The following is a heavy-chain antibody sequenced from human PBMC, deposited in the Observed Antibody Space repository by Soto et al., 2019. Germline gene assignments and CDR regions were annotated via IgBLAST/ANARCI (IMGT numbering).Heavy chain of an antibody. D-gene: IGHD6-19*01. J-gene: IGHJ4*02. CDR1: GFTFNTYW. CDR3: ARERRQAGVSSGWFGLGY. CDR2: IKQDGSEK. V-gene: IGHV3-7*05. Sequence: GGSRRLSCAASGFTFNTYWMSWVRQAPGKGLEWVANIKQDGSEKYYMDSVKGRFTISRDNAKNSLYLQMNSLRAEDTAVYYCARERRQAGVSSGWFGLGYWGQGTLVTVSS.